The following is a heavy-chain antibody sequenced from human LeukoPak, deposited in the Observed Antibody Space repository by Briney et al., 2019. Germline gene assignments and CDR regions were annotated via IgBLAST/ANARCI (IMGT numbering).Heavy chain of an antibody. Sequence: GGSLRLSCAASEFTFCNYWMHWVRQAPGKGLVWVSWITGDGSSTRYADSVKGRFTISRDNAKNTLYLQVNSLRAEDTAVYYCARSNWPYYFDYWGQGALVTVSS. CDR1: EFTFCNYW. D-gene: IGHD1-1*01. V-gene: IGHV3-74*01. CDR2: ITGDGSST. J-gene: IGHJ4*02. CDR3: ARSNWPYYFDY.